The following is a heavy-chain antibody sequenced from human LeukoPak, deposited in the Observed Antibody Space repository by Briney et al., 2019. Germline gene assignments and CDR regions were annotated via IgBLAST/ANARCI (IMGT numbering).Heavy chain of an antibody. J-gene: IGHJ4*02. CDR3: AKILGYCSGGSCYQGNFDY. V-gene: IGHV4-34*01. Sequence: SETLSLTCAVYGGSFSGYYWSWIRQPPGKGLEWIGEINHSGSTNYNPSLKSRVTISVDTSKNQFSLKLSSVTAADTAVYYCAKILGYCSGGSCYQGNFDYWGQGTLVTVSS. D-gene: IGHD2-15*01. CDR1: GGSFSGYY. CDR2: INHSGST.